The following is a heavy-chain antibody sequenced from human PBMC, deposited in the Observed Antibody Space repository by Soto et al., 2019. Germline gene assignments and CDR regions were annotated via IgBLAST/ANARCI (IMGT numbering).Heavy chain of an antibody. CDR1: GGSISSYY. D-gene: IGHD3-10*01. CDR2: IYYSGST. CDR3: ARQLLWFGEGGWFDP. J-gene: IGHJ5*02. V-gene: IGHV4-59*08. Sequence: QVQLQESGPGLVKPSETLSLTCTASGGSISSYYWSWIRQPPGKGLEWIGYIYYSGSTNYNPSLKSRVTISVDTSKNQFSLKLSSVTAADTAVYYCARQLLWFGEGGWFDPWGQGTLVTVSS.